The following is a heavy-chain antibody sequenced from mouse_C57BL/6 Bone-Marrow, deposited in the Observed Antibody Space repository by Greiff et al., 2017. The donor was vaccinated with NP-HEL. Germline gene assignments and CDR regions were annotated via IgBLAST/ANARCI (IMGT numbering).Heavy chain of an antibody. CDR1: GYTFTSYW. CDR3: ASRLDDLPFAY. Sequence: QVQLQQPGAELVKPGASVKLSCKASGYTFTSYWMHWVKQRPGRVLEWIGRIDPNSGGTKYNEKFKSKATLTVDKPSSTAYMQLSSLTSEDSAVYYCASRLDDLPFAYWGQGTLGTVSA. D-gene: IGHD2-4*01. CDR2: IDPNSGGT. J-gene: IGHJ3*01. V-gene: IGHV1-72*01.